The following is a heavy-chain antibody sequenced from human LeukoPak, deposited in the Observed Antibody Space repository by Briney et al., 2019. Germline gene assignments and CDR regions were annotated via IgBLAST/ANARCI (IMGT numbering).Heavy chain of an antibody. CDR1: GFSFSPYD. CDR2: IGTAGDT. D-gene: IGHD5-12*01. V-gene: IGHV3-13*01. J-gene: IGHJ4*02. CDR3: ARGRGYSGYDDFRY. Sequence: GGSLRLSCAASGFSFSPYDMHWVRQTTGKGLEWVSAIGTAGDTYYTGSVKGRFTISRENAKNSLYLQMNSLRAGDTAVYYCARGRGYSGYDDFRYWGQGTLVTVSS.